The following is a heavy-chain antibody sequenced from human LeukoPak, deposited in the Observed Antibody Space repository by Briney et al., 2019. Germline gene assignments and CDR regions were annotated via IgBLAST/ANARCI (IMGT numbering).Heavy chain of an antibody. CDR2: IYTSGST. Sequence: SETLSLTCTVSGGSISSGSYYWSWIRQPAGKGLEWIGRIYTSGSTNYNPSLKSRVTISVDTSKNQFSLKLSSVTAADTAVYYCARDPGGYCSGGGCYLYNWFDPWGQGTLVTVSS. D-gene: IGHD2-15*01. J-gene: IGHJ5*02. CDR3: ARDPGGYCSGGGCYLYNWFDP. CDR1: GGSISSGSYY. V-gene: IGHV4-61*02.